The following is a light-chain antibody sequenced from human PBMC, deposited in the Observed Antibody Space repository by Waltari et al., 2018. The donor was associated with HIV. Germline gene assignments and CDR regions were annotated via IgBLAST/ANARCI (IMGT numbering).Light chain of an antibody. CDR3: NSRDSSGNHLSWV. Sequence: SSELTQDPAVSVALGQTVRITCQGDSLRSYYASWYQQKPGQAPVLVIYGKNNRPPGIPDRFSGSSSGNTASLTITGAQAEDEADYYCNSRDSSGNHLSWVFGGGTKLTVL. V-gene: IGLV3-19*01. J-gene: IGLJ3*02. CDR1: SLRSYY. CDR2: GKN.